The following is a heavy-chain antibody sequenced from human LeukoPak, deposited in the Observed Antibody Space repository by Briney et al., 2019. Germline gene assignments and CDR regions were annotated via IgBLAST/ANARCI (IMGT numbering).Heavy chain of an antibody. CDR3: GREGHYDILTGYSPVEYYYYFMDV. Sequence: PGGSLRLSCAASGFTFSHYSLHWVRQAPGKGLEWVGVISSDGNDKHHAGSVKGRFTISRDNSRDTLYLEMSSLRPEDTAIYYCGREGHYDILTGYSPVEYYYYFMDVWGKGTTVTVSS. V-gene: IGHV3-30*04. CDR1: GFTFSHYS. D-gene: IGHD3-9*01. J-gene: IGHJ6*03. CDR2: ISSDGNDK.